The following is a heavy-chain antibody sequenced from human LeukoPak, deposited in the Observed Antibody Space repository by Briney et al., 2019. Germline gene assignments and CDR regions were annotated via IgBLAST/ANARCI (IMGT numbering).Heavy chain of an antibody. CDR1: GFTFSNYA. D-gene: IGHD3-9*01. V-gene: IGHV3-23*01. CDR3: TQETSYDILTGYYQGFDY. Sequence: GGSLRLSCAASGFTFSNYAMSWVRQAPGKGLEWVSAISGSGGSTYYADSVKGRFTISRDNSKGTLYLQMNRLRVEDTAVYYCTQETSYDILTGYYQGFDYWGQGTLVTVSS. J-gene: IGHJ4*02. CDR2: ISGSGGST.